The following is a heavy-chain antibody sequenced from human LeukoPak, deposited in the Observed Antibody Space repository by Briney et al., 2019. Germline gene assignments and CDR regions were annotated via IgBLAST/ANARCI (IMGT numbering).Heavy chain of an antibody. CDR2: INPNSGGT. J-gene: IGHJ3*02. CDR3: ARDKHGGRVAAAGTDAFDI. V-gene: IGHV1-2*02. D-gene: IGHD6-13*01. Sequence: GASVKVSCKASGYTFTGYYMHWVRQAPGQGLEWMGWINPNSGGTNYAQKFQGRVTMTRDMSISTAYMELSRLTSDDTAVSYCARDKHGGRVAAAGTDAFDIWGQGTMVTVSS. CDR1: GYTFTGYY.